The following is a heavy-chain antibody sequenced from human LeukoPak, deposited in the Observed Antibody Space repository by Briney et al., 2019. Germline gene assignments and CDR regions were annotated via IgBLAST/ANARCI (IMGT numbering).Heavy chain of an antibody. D-gene: IGHD2-2*02. CDR1: GFTFSSYS. J-gene: IGHJ4*02. CDR2: ISSRSSTI. Sequence: GGSLRLSCAASGFTFSSYSMNWVRQAPGKGLEWVSYISSRSSTIYYADSVRGRFTISRDTAKNSLYLHMYSARAEDTAVYYCAREVDTLAGYFDYWGQGTLVTVSS. CDR3: AREVDTLAGYFDY. V-gene: IGHV3-48*01.